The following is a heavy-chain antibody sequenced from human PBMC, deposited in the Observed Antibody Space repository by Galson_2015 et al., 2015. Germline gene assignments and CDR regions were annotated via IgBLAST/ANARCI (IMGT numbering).Heavy chain of an antibody. CDR1: GYSFTSYT. CDR3: ARGQLGSRQDY. V-gene: IGHV1-3*01. CDR2: IDAANGNT. D-gene: IGHD2-15*01. J-gene: IGHJ4*02. Sequence: SVKVSCKASGYSFTSYTTHWVRQAPGQRLEWMGWIDAANGNTKYSQKFQGRVSITRDTSASTAYMELSSLRFEDTAVYYCARGQLGSRQDYWGQGTLVTVSS.